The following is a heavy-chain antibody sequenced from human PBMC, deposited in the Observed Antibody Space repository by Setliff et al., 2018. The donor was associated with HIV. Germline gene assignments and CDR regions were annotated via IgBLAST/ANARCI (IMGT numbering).Heavy chain of an antibody. CDR3: ARVPYYYDSSGPPGY. V-gene: IGHV1-3*01. J-gene: IGHJ4*02. D-gene: IGHD3-22*01. CDR1: GYTFTSYA. CDR2: INAGNGNT. Sequence: ASVKVSCKASGYTFTSYAMHWVRQAPGQRLEWMGWINAGNGNTKYSQKFQGRVTITRDTSASTAYMELSSLRSEDTAVYYCARVPYYYDSSGPPGYWGQGTLVTVSS.